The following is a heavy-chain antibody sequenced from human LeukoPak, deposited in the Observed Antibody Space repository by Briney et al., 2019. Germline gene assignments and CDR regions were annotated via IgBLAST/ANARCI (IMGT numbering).Heavy chain of an antibody. CDR1: GGSISSSSYY. D-gene: IGHD3-3*01. CDR2: IYYSGST. CDR3: ARHIDDFWSGYPYFDY. Sequence: PSETLSLTCTVSGGSISSSSYYWGWLRQPPGKGLEWIGSIYYSGSTYYNPSLKSRVTISVDTSKNQFSLKLSSVTAADTAVYYCARHIDDFWSGYPYFDYWGQGTLVTVSS. V-gene: IGHV4-39*01. J-gene: IGHJ4*02.